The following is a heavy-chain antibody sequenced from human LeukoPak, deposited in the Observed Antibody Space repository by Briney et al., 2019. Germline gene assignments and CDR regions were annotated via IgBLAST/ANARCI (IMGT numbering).Heavy chain of an antibody. CDR2: IYYSGST. CDR3: AAFYSSSWYYFDY. V-gene: IGHV4-61*08. Sequence: SETLSLTCAVSGGSISSGGYSWSWIRQPPGKGLEWIGYIYYSGSTNYNPSLKSRVTISVDTSKNQFSLKLSSVTAADTAVYYCAAFYSSSWYYFDYWGQGTLVTVSS. D-gene: IGHD6-13*01. CDR1: GGSISSGGYS. J-gene: IGHJ4*02.